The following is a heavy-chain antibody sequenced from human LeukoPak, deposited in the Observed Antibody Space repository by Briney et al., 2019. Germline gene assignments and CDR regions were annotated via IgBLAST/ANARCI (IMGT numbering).Heavy chain of an antibody. CDR1: GYTFTSYY. V-gene: IGHV1-46*01. Sequence: ASVTVSCKASGYTFTSYYMHWVRQAPGQGLEWMGIINPSGGSTSYAQKFQGRVTMTRDTSTSTVYMGLSSLRSEDTAVYYCASPRGYVSALLENWGQGTLVTVSS. CDR3: ASPRGYVSALLEN. J-gene: IGHJ4*02. D-gene: IGHD5-18*01. CDR2: INPSGGST.